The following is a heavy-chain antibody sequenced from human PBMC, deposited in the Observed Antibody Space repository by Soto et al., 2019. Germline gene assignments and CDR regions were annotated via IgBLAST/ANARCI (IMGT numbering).Heavy chain of an antibody. CDR2: ISYDGSNR. CDR3: ANTVTTNHYFDY. CDR1: GFTFSRYV. V-gene: IGHV3-30*18. J-gene: IGHJ4*02. Sequence: QVQLVESGGGVVQPGRSLRLSCAASGFTFSRYVMHWVRQAPGKGLEWVAVISYDGSNRYYADYVKGRFTISRDNSKNPLYLQMNSLRAEDTAVYYCANTVTTNHYFDYWGQGTLVTVSS. D-gene: IGHD4-4*01.